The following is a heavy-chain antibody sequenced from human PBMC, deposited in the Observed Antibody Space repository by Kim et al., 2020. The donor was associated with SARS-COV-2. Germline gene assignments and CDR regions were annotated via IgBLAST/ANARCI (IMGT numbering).Heavy chain of an antibody. V-gene: IGHV3-30*04. CDR1: GFTFSSYA. CDR2: ISYDGSNK. D-gene: IGHD4-4*01. Sequence: GGSLRLSCAASGFTFSSYAMHWVRQAPGKGLEWVAVISYDGSNKYYADSVKGRFTISRDNSKNTLYLQMNSLRAEDTAVYYCARESSPYSSPFDYWGQGT. J-gene: IGHJ4*02. CDR3: ARESSPYSSPFDY.